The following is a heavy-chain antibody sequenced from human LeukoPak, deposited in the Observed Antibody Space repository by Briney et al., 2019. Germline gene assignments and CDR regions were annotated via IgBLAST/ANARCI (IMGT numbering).Heavy chain of an antibody. CDR3: AKDSIADYYGSGGFELIPRYFDL. CDR1: GFTFSSYG. Sequence: GGSLRLSCAASGFTFSSYGMSWVRQAPGKGLEWVSAISGSGGSTYYADSVKGRFTISRDNSKNTLYLQMNSLRAEDTAVYYCAKDSIADYYGSGGFELIPRYFDLWGRGTLVTVSS. CDR2: ISGSGGST. V-gene: IGHV3-23*01. J-gene: IGHJ2*01. D-gene: IGHD3-10*01.